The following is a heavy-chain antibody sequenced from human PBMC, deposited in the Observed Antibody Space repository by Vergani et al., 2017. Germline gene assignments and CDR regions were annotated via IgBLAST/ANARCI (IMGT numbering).Heavy chain of an antibody. CDR1: GFTFDDYG. V-gene: IGHV3-20*01. Sequence: EVQLVESGGGVVRPGGSLRLSCAASGFTFDDYGMSWVRQAPGKGLEWVSGINWNGGSTGYADSVKGRFTISRDNAKNSLYLQMNSLRAEDTALYHCARGGPPLTYYYDSSGYTFDYWGQGTLVTVSS. CDR2: INWNGGST. D-gene: IGHD3-22*01. J-gene: IGHJ4*02. CDR3: ARGGPPLTYYYDSSGYTFDY.